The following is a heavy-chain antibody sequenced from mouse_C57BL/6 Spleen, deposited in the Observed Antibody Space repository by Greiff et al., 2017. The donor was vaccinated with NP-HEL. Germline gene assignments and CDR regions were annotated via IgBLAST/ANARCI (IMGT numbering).Heavy chain of an antibody. CDR2: IHPNSGST. J-gene: IGHJ3*01. CDR3: ARRDSSGLAY. CDR1: GYTFTSYW. Sequence: QVQLKQPGAELVKPGASVKLSCKASGYTFTSYWMHWVKQRPGQGLEWIGMIHPNSGSTNYNEKFKSKATLTVDKSSSTAYMQLSSLTSEDSAVYYCARRDSSGLAYWGQGTLVTVSA. V-gene: IGHV1-64*01. D-gene: IGHD3-2*02.